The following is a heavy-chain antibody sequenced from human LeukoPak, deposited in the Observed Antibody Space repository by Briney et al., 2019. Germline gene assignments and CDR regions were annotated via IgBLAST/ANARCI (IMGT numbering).Heavy chain of an antibody. CDR3: TTAGNYFDHNGQPDLLDY. CDR1: RFTFTNAW. V-gene: IGHV3-15*01. J-gene: IGHJ4*02. Sequence: PGGSLRLSCAASRFTFTNAWMSWVRQAPGKGLDWVGRIRSKIDGGTAEYAAFVKGRFTISRDDSGNMVFLQMSSLKTDDTAVYYCTTAGNYFDHNGQPDLLDYWGQGTLVTVSS. CDR2: IRSKIDGGTA. D-gene: IGHD3-22*01.